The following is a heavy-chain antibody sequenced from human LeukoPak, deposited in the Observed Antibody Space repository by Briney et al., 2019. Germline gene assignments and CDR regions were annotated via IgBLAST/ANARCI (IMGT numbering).Heavy chain of an antibody. CDR2: ISAYNGNT. CDR3: ARGINYGSGSPAHDY. V-gene: IGHV1-18*01. D-gene: IGHD3-10*01. J-gene: IGHJ4*02. Sequence: GASVKVSCKASGYTFTSYGISWVRQAPGQGLEWMGWISAYNGNTNYAQKFQGRVTMTRNTSISTAYMELSSLRSEDTAVYYCARGINYGSGSPAHDYWGQGTLVTVSS. CDR1: GYTFTSYG.